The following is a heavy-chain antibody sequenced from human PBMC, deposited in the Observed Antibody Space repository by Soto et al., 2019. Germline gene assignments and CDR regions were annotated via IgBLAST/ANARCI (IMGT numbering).Heavy chain of an antibody. CDR2: ISSSSSYI. CDR1: GFPFSSYS. D-gene: IGHD3-22*01. J-gene: IGHJ4*02. CDR3: ASHPRDSSGYWYYFDY. V-gene: IGHV3-21*01. Sequence: GGSLRLSCAASGFPFSSYSMNWVRQAPGKGLEWVSSISSSSSYIYYADSVKGRFTISRDNAKNSLYLQMNSLRAEDTAVYYCASHPRDSSGYWYYFDYWGQGTLVTVSS.